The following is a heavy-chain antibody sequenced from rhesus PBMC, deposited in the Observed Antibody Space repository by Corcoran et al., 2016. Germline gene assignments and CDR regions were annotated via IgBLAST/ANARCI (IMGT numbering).Heavy chain of an antibody. CDR2: IYGSGGGT. Sequence: QVQLQESGPGLVKPSETLSLTCAVSGGSISDDYYWSWIRQPPGKGLEWIGYIYGSGGGTNYNPSLKDRVTISIDTSKNQFSLKLSSVTAADTAVYYCARDGYGYYFDYWGQGVLVTVSS. CDR3: ARDGYGYYFDY. CDR1: GGSISDDYY. V-gene: IGHV4-106*01. D-gene: IGHD3-9*01. J-gene: IGHJ4*01.